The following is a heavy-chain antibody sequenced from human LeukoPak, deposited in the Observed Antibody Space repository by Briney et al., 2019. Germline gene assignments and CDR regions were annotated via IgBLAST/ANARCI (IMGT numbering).Heavy chain of an antibody. J-gene: IGHJ6*03. V-gene: IGHV4-34*01. Sequence: GSLRLSCSVSGFIFRDFSMSWIRQPPGKGLEWIGEINHSGSTNYNPSLKSRVTISVDTSKNQFSLKLSSVTAADTAVYYCARGSVDCSSTSCLDYYYMDVWGKGTTVTVSS. CDR2: INHSGST. CDR1: GFIFRDFS. D-gene: IGHD2-2*01. CDR3: ARGSVDCSSTSCLDYYYMDV.